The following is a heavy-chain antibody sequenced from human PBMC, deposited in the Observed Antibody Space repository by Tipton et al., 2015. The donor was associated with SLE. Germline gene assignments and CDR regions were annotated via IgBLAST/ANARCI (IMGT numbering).Heavy chain of an antibody. D-gene: IGHD3-3*01. CDR1: GFNFRDYA. J-gene: IGHJ6*03. V-gene: IGHV3-23*01. Sequence: SLRLSCAASGFNFRDYAMNWVRQAPGKGLEWVSSISQSADKTHYAASVKGRFTISRDNSKNKLYLQLNSLRAEDTAVYYCARDPSGPSYYYYYMDVWGKGTMVTVSS. CDR2: ISQSADKT. CDR3: ARDPSGPSYYYYYMDV.